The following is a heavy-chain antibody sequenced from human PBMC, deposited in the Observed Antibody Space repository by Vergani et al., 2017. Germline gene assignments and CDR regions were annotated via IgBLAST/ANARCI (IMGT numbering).Heavy chain of an antibody. J-gene: IGHJ6*03. CDR3: ARHKEQLVPGNYYYYYYMDV. CDR1: GYSISRGYF. D-gene: IGHD6-13*01. Sequence: QVQLQESGPGLVKPSETLSLTCSVSGYSISRGYFWGWFRQPPGKGLEWIGNIFHTGLTYRNPSLRSRVAISVDTSRNQFSLKLRSVTAADTAAYFCARHKEQLVPGNYYYYYYMDVWGKGTTVTVSS. CDR2: IFHTGLT. V-gene: IGHV4-38-2*02.